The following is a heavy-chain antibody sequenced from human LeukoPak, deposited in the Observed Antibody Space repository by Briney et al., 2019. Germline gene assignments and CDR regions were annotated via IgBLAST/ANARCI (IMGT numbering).Heavy chain of an antibody. CDR2: INSDGSST. J-gene: IGHJ4*02. Sequence: GGSLRLSCAGSGFTFSTYWMHWVRQAPGKALVWVSRINSDGSSTSYADSVKGRFTIFRDNAKNTLYLQMNSLRAEDTAVYYCARALGSSSDYWGQGTLVSVSP. CDR1: GFTFSTYW. CDR3: ARALGSSSDY. V-gene: IGHV3-74*01. D-gene: IGHD1-26*01.